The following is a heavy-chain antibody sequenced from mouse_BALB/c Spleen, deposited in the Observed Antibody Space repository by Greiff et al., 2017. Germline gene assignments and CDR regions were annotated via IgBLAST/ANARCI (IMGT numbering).Heavy chain of an antibody. Sequence: EVQLVESGGGLVKPGGSLKLSCAASGFTFSSYTMSWVRQTPEKRLEWVATISSGGSYTYYPDSVKGRFTISRDNAKNTLYLQMSSLKSEDTAMYYCAREGMRGYFDYWGQGTTLTVSS. V-gene: IGHV5-6-4*01. CDR1: GFTFSSYT. J-gene: IGHJ2*01. CDR3: AREGMRGYFDY. CDR2: ISSGGSYT.